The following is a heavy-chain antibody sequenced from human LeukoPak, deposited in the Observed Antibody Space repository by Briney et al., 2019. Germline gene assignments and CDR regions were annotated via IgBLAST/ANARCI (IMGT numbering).Heavy chain of an antibody. CDR3: AKGESMDV. CDR2: ISYDGSNK. V-gene: IGHV3-30*18. J-gene: IGHJ6*02. Sequence: PGGSLRLSCAASGFTFSSYGMHWVRQAPGKGLEWVAVISYDGSNKYYADSVKGRFTISRDNSKNTLYLQMNSLRAEDTAVYYCAKGESMDVWGQGTTVTVSS. CDR1: GFTFSSYG.